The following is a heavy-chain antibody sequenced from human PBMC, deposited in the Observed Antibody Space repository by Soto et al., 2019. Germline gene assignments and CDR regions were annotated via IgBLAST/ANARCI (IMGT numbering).Heavy chain of an antibody. CDR1: GGTFSSYT. J-gene: IGHJ2*01. CDR2: IIPILGIA. Sequence: QVQLVQSGAEVKKPGSSVKVSCKASGGTFSSYTISWVRQAPGQGLEWMGRIIPILGIANYAQKFQGRVTITADKPAITPYMGLTSLCSEDTAVSSWAMMGLPYFDWFLALGYFDLGGRGTLVTVSS. CDR3: AMMGLPYFDWFLALGYFDL. V-gene: IGHV1-69*02. D-gene: IGHD3-9*01.